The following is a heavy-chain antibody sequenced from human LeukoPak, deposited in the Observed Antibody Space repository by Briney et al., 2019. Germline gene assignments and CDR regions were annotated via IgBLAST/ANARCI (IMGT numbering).Heavy chain of an antibody. CDR1: GYTFTGYY. J-gene: IGHJ6*02. D-gene: IGHD5-18*01. CDR2: INPNRGGT. V-gene: IGHV1-2*02. Sequence: ASVKVSCKASGYTFTGYYMHWVRQAPGQGLEWMGWINPNRGGTNYAQKFQGRVTMTRDTSISTAYMELSRLRSDDTAVYYCARGSVDTAMVSSDYYYYGMDVWGQGTTVTVSS. CDR3: ARGSVDTAMVSSDYYYYGMDV.